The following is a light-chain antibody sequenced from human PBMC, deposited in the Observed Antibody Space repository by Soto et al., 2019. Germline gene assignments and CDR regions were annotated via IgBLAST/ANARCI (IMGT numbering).Light chain of an antibody. CDR1: SGSIASNY. Sequence: NFMLTQPHSLSESPGKTVTISCTRSSGSIASNYVQWYQQRPGSAPTTVIYEDNQRPSGVPDRFSGSIDSSSNSASLTISGLKTEDEADYYCQSYDSSNVVFGGGTKLTVL. CDR3: QSYDSSNVV. V-gene: IGLV6-57*04. J-gene: IGLJ2*01. CDR2: EDN.